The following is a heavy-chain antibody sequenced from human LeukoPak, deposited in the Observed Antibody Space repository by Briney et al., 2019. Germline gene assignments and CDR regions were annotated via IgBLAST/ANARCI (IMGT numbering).Heavy chain of an antibody. CDR3: ARDIQLST. CDR2: ISFSGANS. V-gene: IGHV3-23*01. J-gene: IGHJ3*01. CDR1: GFTFSDSA. D-gene: IGHD5-24*01. Sequence: PGGSLRLSCAASGFTFSDSAMTWVRQAPGKGLDWVSLISFSGANSNYADSVKVRFTISRDNSKDTLFLRMNSLRAEDTAIYYCARDIQLSTWGLGTMVTVSS.